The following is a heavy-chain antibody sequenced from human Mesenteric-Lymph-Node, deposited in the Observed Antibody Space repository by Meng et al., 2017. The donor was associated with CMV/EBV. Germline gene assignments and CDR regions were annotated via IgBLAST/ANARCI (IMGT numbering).Heavy chain of an antibody. Sequence: SWFTVSSNYMSWVRQAPGKGLEWVSVIYSGGSTYYADSVKGRFTISRDNSKNTLYLQMNSLRAEDTAVYYCAREEGSGSYYVGGFDYWGQGTLVTVSS. D-gene: IGHD1-26*01. V-gene: IGHV3-53*01. CDR3: AREEGSGSYYVGGFDY. CDR1: WFTVSSNY. J-gene: IGHJ4*02. CDR2: IYSGGST.